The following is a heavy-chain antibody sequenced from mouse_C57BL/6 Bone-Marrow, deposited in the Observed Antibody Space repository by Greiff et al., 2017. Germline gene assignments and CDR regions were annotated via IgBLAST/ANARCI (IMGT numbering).Heavy chain of an antibody. CDR1: GYTFTSYG. CDR2: IYPRSGNT. J-gene: IGHJ4*01. CDR3: AREGRYDYAMDY. V-gene: IGHV1-81*01. D-gene: IGHD2-12*01. Sequence: VKLMESGAELARPGASVKLSCKASGYTFTSYGISWVKQRTGQGLEWIGEIYPRSGNTYYNEKFKGKATLTADKSSSTAYMELRSLTSEDSAVXIWAREGRYDYAMDYWGQGTSVTVSS.